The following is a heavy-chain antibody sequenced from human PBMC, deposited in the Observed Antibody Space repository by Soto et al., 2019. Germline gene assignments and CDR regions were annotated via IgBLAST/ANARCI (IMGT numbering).Heavy chain of an antibody. CDR1: GGSISSGGYY. V-gene: IGHV4-31*03. CDR2: IYYSGST. Sequence: PSETLSLTCTVSGGSISSGGYYWSWIRQHPGKGLEWIGYIYYSGSTYYNPSLKSRVTISVDTSKNQFSLKLSSVTAADTAVYYCARDNGWPHDWFDPWGQGTLVTVS. J-gene: IGHJ5*02. D-gene: IGHD2-8*01. CDR3: ARDNGWPHDWFDP.